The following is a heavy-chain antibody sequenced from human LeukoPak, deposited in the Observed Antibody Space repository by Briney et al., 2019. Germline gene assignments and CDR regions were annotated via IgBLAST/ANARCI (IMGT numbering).Heavy chain of an antibody. Sequence: GGSLRLSCAASGFTFSSYWMHWVRQAPGKGLVWVSRINSDESSTSYADSVKGRFTISRDNAKNTLYLQMNSLRAEDTAVYYCARELVGAVAGFDYWGQGTLVTVSS. V-gene: IGHV3-74*01. CDR2: INSDESST. CDR1: GFTFSSYW. D-gene: IGHD6-19*01. J-gene: IGHJ4*02. CDR3: ARELVGAVAGFDY.